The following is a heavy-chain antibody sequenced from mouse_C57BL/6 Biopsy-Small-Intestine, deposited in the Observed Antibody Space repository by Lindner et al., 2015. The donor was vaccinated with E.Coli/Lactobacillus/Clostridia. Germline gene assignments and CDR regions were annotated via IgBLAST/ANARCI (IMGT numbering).Heavy chain of an antibody. CDR2: INPSTGGT. D-gene: IGHD1-1*01. Sequence: VQLQESGPELVKPGASVKISCKASGYSFTGHYMNWVKQSPEKSLEWIGEINPSTGGTTYNQSFKAKATLTVDKSSSTAYMQLKSLTSEDSAVYYCARYGFYEGDAMDYWGQGTSVTVSS. CDR1: GYSFTGHY. V-gene: IGHV1-42*01. CDR3: ARYGFYEGDAMDY. J-gene: IGHJ4*01.